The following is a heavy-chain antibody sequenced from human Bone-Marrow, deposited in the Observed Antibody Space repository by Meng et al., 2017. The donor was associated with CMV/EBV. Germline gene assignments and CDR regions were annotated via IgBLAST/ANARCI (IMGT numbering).Heavy chain of an antibody. CDR2: ISYDGSNK. J-gene: IGHJ6*02. V-gene: IGHV3-30*04. D-gene: IGHD3-9*01. CDR3: ASLREGLLRYFDWSRYYYYGMDV. Sequence: GESLKISCAASGFTFSSYAMHWVRQAPGKGLEWVAVISYDGSNKYYADSVKGRFTISRDNSKNTLYLQMNSLRAEDTAVYYCASLREGLLRYFDWSRYYYYGMDVWGQGTTVTVSS. CDR1: GFTFSSYA.